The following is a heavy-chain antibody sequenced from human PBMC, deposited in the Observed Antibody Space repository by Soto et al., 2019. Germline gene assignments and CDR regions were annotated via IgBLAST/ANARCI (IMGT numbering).Heavy chain of an antibody. V-gene: IGHV1-2*02. Sequence: QVQLVQSGAEVKKPGASVKVSCKTSGSTFAAYYIHWIRQAPGQGLEWMGWINPTSGGTVYAQNFQDRVTMTRDTSISTAYMELRRLNSDDTAVYYCARDPDYGDYWGYFFDSWGQGTPVTVSS. CDR3: ARDPDYGDYWGYFFDS. CDR2: INPTSGGT. J-gene: IGHJ4*02. D-gene: IGHD4-17*01. CDR1: GSTFAAYY.